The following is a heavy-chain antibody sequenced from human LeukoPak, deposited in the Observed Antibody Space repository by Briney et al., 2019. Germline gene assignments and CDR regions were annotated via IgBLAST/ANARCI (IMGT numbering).Heavy chain of an antibody. CDR2: IKQDGSEK. D-gene: IGHD3-10*01. CDR3: ARDLVTMVRRVIISFDY. CDR1: GFTFSSYW. Sequence: GGSLRLSCAASGFTFSSYWMSWVRQAPGKGLEWVANIKQDGSEKYYVDSVKGRFTISRDNAKNSLYLQMNSLRAEDTAVYYCARDLVTMVRRVIISFDYWGQGTLVTVSS. J-gene: IGHJ4*02. V-gene: IGHV3-7*01.